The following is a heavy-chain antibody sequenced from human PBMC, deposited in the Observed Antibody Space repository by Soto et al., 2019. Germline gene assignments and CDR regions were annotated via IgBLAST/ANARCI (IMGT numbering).Heavy chain of an antibody. CDR3: AKRQEVGALYFDY. Sequence: GGSLRLSCAASGFTFSSYAMSWVRQAPGKGLEWVSAISGSGGSTYYADSVKGRFTISRDNSKNTLYLQMNSLRAEDKDVYYCAKRQEVGALYFDYWGQGTLVTVSS. J-gene: IGHJ4*02. CDR1: GFTFSSYA. V-gene: IGHV3-23*01. CDR2: ISGSGGST. D-gene: IGHD1-26*01.